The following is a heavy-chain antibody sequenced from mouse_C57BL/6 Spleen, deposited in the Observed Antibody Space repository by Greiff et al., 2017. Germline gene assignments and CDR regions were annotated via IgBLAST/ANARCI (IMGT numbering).Heavy chain of an antibody. CDR1: GYTFTDYN. V-gene: IGHV1-22*01. Sequence: EVQLQQSGPELVKPGASVKMSCKASGYTFTDYNMHWVKQSHGKSLEWIGYINPNNGGNSYNQKLKGKATLTVNKSSSTAYMERRSLTSEDSAVYYCARGDGSSYYYYAMDYWGQGTSVTVSS. J-gene: IGHJ4*01. CDR2: INPNNGGN. D-gene: IGHD1-1*01. CDR3: ARGDGSSYYYYAMDY.